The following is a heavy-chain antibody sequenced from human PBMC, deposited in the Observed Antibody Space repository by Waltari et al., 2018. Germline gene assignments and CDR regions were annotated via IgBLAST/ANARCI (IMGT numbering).Heavy chain of an antibody. CDR2: IRYDGSNK. CDR1: GLPFRRLG. D-gene: IGHD1-26*01. J-gene: IGHJ4*02. CDR3: AKMSEEAKGATTNY. Sequence: QVQLVESGGGVVQPGGSLRVPCVASGLPFRRLGVHRVGQGPGKGLEWVAFIRYDGSNKYYADSVKGLVTISRDNSKNTLYLQMNSLRAEDTAVYYCAKMSEEAKGATTNYWGQGTLVTVSS. V-gene: IGHV3-30*02.